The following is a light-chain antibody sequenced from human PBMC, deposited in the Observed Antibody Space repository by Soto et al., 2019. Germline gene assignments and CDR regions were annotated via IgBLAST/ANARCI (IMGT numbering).Light chain of an antibody. V-gene: IGKV3-15*01. J-gene: IGKJ2*01. CDR1: QSISSN. CDR3: QQYNNWPPRYT. Sequence: EIVMTQSPATLSMSPGERATLSCRTSQSISSNLAWYQQKPGQAPRLLIYGASTRATGIPARFSGSWSGTDFTLTISSLQSEDFAIYYCQQYNNWPPRYTFGQGTKLENK. CDR2: GAS.